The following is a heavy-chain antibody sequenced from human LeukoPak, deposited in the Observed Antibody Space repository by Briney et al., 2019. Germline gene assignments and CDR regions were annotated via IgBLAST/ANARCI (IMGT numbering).Heavy chain of an antibody. CDR3: AKAPGPYSGSYWGYFDY. V-gene: IGHV3-11*04. D-gene: IGHD1-26*01. CDR2: ISSSGSTI. J-gene: IGHJ4*02. CDR1: GFTFSDYY. Sequence: GGSLRLSCAASGFTFSDYYMSWIRQAPGKGLEWVSYISSSGSTIYYADSVKGRFTISRDNSKNTLYLQMNSLRAEDTAVYYCAKAPGPYSGSYWGYFDYWGQGTLVTVSS.